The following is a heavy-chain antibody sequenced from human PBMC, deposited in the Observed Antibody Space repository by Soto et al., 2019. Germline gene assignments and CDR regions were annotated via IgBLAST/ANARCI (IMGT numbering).Heavy chain of an antibody. D-gene: IGHD3-3*01. CDR1: GGSISSYY. J-gene: IGHJ5*02. CDR3: ARHGNDFWSGYYPTNWFDP. CDR2: IYYSGST. Sequence: SETLSLTCTVSGGSISSYYWSWIRQPPGKGLEWIGYIYYSGSTNYNPSLKSRVTISVATSKNQFSLKLSSVTAADTAVYYCARHGNDFWSGYYPTNWFDPWGQGTLVTVSS. V-gene: IGHV4-59*08.